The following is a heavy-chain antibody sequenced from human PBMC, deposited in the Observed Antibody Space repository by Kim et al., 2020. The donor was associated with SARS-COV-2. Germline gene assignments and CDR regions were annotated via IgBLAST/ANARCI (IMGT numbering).Heavy chain of an antibody. CDR2: IDYSGST. D-gene: IGHD4-17*01. CDR1: GGSISSGGYY. Sequence: SETLSLTCTVSGGSISSGGYYWSWIRQHPGKGLEWIGYIDYSGSTYYNPSLKRRVTISVDTSKNQFSLKLSSVTAADTAVYYCARSHDYGDYHFLNWGQGTLVTVSS. CDR3: ARSHDYGDYHFLN. J-gene: IGHJ4*02. V-gene: IGHV4-31*03.